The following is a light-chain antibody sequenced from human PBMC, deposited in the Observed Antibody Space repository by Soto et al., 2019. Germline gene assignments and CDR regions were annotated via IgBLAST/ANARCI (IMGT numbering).Light chain of an antibody. CDR1: SSNMRTNT. CDR2: SND. Sequence: QSVLTQPPSASGTPGQTVSISCSGTSSNMRTNTVNWYQHLPGTAPELIIYSNDQRPSGVPDRFSASKSGTSASLAINGLQSADEAVYYCAAWDDSLAWVFGGGTQLTVL. CDR3: AAWDDSLAWV. V-gene: IGLV1-44*01. J-gene: IGLJ3*02.